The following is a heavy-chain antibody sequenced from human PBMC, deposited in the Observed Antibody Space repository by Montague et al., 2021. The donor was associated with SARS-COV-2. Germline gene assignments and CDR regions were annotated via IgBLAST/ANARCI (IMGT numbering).Heavy chain of an antibody. CDR3: ARDTRIAMLVVATRYGFDF. D-gene: IGHD3-22*01. V-gene: IGHV4-39*07. J-gene: IGHJ6*02. CDR2: IYYTGST. CDR1: GGSISSSSYD. Sequence: SETLSLTCTVSGGSISSSSYDWGWIRQPPGKGLEWIGSIYYTGSTYYXPSLKSRVTISVDTSKNQFSLKLSSVTAADTAVYYCARDTRIAMLVVATRYGFDFWGQGTTVPVSS.